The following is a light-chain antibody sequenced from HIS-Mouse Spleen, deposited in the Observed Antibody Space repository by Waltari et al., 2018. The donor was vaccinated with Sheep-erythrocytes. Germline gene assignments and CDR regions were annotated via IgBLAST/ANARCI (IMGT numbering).Light chain of an antibody. V-gene: IGLV2-8*01. Sequence: QSALTQPRSVSGSPGQSVTISCTGTSSDVGGYNYVSWYQQHPGKAPKLMIYEVSKRASGVPDRFSGFKAGNTDSLTVSGLQAEDGADYYCSSYAGSNNWVFGGGTKLTVL. CDR2: EVS. CDR1: SSDVGGYNY. J-gene: IGLJ3*02. CDR3: SSYAGSNNWV.